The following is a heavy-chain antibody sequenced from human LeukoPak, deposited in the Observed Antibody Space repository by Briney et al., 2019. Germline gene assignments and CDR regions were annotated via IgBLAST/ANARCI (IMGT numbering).Heavy chain of an antibody. CDR1: LVSLTISA. CDR2: IVVGSGNT. CDR3: AADLYPGTNLTPDY. D-gene: IGHD2-15*01. Sequence: VASVKVSCTASLVSLTISAMQTVRQARGQRGEWIGWIVVGSGNTNYAQKGQERVTITRDMSTRTVYMELGRLRSDDTAVYYCAADLYPGTNLTPDYWGQGTLVTVSS. V-gene: IGHV1-58*02. J-gene: IGHJ4*02.